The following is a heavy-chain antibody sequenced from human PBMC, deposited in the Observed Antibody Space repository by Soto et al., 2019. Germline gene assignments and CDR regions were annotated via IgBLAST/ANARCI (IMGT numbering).Heavy chain of an antibody. CDR2: ISDDGVSK. CDR1: GFTFSNYG. CDR3: ARAYYFGSGTSYRLYY. Sequence: PGLSCAASGFTFSNYGMHWVRQAPGKGLEWVAVISDDGVSKYYADSVQGRFTISRDNSESVVLLQMNSLRPDDTALYFCARAYYFGSGTSYRLYYCGQGTQV. J-gene: IGHJ4*02. D-gene: IGHD3-10*01. V-gene: IGHV3-30*03.